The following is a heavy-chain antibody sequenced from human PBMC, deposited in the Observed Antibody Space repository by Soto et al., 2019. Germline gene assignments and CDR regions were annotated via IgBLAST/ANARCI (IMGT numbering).Heavy chain of an antibody. CDR1: GGSISSGGYY. J-gene: IGHJ4*02. CDR2: IYYSGST. D-gene: IGHD3-22*01. Sequence: SSETLSLTCTVSGGSISSGGYYWSWIRQHPGKGLEWIGYIYYSGSTYYNPSLKSRVTISVDTSKNQFSLKLSSVTAADTAVYYCARSTYYYDSSGYYADYWGQGTLVTVSS. V-gene: IGHV4-31*03. CDR3: ARSTYYYDSSGYYADY.